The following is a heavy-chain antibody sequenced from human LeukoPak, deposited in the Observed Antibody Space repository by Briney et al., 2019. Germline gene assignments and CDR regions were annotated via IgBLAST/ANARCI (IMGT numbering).Heavy chain of an antibody. CDR3: ARPKFSDYYYYMDV. D-gene: IGHD6-25*01. J-gene: IGHJ6*03. V-gene: IGHV3-74*01. CDR1: GFTFSNYW. CDR2: IHTDGSYA. Sequence: GGSLRLSCAASGFTFSNYWMHWVRQAPGKGRVWVSRIHTDGSYAAYADSVKGRFTISRDNAKNTVFLQMNSLTAEDTAVYYCARPKFSDYYYYMDVWGRGTTVTVSS.